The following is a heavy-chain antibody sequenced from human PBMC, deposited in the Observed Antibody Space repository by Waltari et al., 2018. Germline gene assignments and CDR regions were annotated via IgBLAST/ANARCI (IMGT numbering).Heavy chain of an antibody. D-gene: IGHD7-27*01. Sequence: QVQLVQSGAEVKKPGASVKVSCKASGYTFTGYYMHWVRQAPGQGLEWMGRINPNGGGTNYAQKFQGRGTMTRDTSISTAYMELSRLGSDDTAVYYCARVTGDSGVGYWGQGTLVTVSS. CDR3: ARVTGDSGVGY. V-gene: IGHV1-2*06. CDR2: INPNGGGT. CDR1: GYTFTGYY. J-gene: IGHJ4*02.